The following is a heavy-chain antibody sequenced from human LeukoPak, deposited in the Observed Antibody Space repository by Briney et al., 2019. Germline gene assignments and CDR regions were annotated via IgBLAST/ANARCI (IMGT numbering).Heavy chain of an antibody. J-gene: IGHJ4*02. Sequence: GGSLRLSCAASGFTFSSYEMNWVRQAPGKGLEWVSYISSSGSTIYYADSVKGRFTISRDNSKNTLYLQMNSLRAEDTAVYYCAKCYDSSGQYRGYFDYWGQGTLVTVSS. V-gene: IGHV3-48*03. CDR1: GFTFSSYE. CDR2: ISSSGSTI. CDR3: AKCYDSSGQYRGYFDY. D-gene: IGHD3-22*01.